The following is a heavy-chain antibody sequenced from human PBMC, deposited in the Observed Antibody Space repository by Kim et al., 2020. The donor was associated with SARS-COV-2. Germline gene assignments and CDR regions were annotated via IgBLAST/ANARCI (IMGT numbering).Heavy chain of an antibody. J-gene: IGHJ6*03. D-gene: IGHD3-9*01. CDR3: ILTGYHYYYYMDV. Sequence: YADSVKGRFTIARDNAKNTLYLQMNSLRAEDTAVYYSILTGYHYYYYMDVWGKGTTVTVSS. V-gene: IGHV3-23*01.